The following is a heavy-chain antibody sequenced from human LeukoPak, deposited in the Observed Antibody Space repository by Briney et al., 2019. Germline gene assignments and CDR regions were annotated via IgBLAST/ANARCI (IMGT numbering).Heavy chain of an antibody. V-gene: IGHV4-4*07. Sequence: PSETLSLTCTVSGGSISNYYWSWIRQPAGKGLEWIGRISASGNTNYNPSLKSRVTMSVNTSMNLFALKLSSVTAADTAVYYCARQGVATAIDYWGQGTLVTVSS. J-gene: IGHJ4*02. CDR2: ISASGNT. CDR1: GGSISNYY. D-gene: IGHD2-21*02. CDR3: ARQGVATAIDY.